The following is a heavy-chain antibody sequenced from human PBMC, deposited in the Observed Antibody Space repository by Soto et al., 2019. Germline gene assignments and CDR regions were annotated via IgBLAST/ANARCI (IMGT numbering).Heavy chain of an antibody. CDR3: ARDLLLRSYYYYGMDV. CDR2: IWYDGSNK. V-gene: IGHV3-33*01. J-gene: IGHJ6*02. CDR1: GFTFSSYG. Sequence: QVQLVESGGGVVQPGRSLRLSCAASGFTFSSYGMHWVRQAPGKGLEWVAVIWYDGSNKYYADSVKGRFTISRDNSNNTLYLQMNSLSAENTAVDYCARDLLLRSYYYYGMDVWGQGTTVTVSS. D-gene: IGHD2-15*01.